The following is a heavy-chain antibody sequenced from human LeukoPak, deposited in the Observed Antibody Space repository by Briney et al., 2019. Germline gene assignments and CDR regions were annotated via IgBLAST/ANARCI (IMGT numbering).Heavy chain of an antibody. J-gene: IGHJ4*02. CDR3: AKDVVWYCTSTSCSSPGY. V-gene: IGHV3-30*02. D-gene: IGHD2-2*01. CDR1: GFTFSSYG. Sequence: PGGSLRLSCAESGFTFSSYGMHWVRQAPGKGLEWVAFIRYDGSNKYYADSVKGRFTISRDNSKNTLYLQVNSLRAEDTAVYYCAKDVVWYCTSTSCSSPGYWGQGTLVTVSS. CDR2: IRYDGSNK.